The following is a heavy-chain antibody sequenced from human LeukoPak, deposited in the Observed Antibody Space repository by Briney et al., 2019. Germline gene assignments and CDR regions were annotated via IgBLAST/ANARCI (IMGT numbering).Heavy chain of an antibody. CDR1: RFTFSSYA. Sequence: GGSLRLSCAASRFTFSSYAMHWVRQAPGKGLEWVAVISYDGSNKYHADSVKGRFTISRDNSKNTLYLQMNSLRAEDTAVYYCARDDGYGSVSFDYWGQGTLVTVSS. V-gene: IGHV3-30-3*01. CDR2: ISYDGSNK. J-gene: IGHJ4*02. CDR3: ARDDGYGSVSFDY. D-gene: IGHD3-10*01.